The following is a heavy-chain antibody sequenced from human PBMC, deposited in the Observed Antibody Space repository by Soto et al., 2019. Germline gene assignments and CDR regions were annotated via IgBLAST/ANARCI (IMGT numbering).Heavy chain of an antibody. D-gene: IGHD6-13*01. V-gene: IGHV1-3*04. Sequence: QVQLVQSGADVKKPGASVKVSCKASGYSFTYYPIHWVRQAPGQSLEWMGWINTGNGNTKYLQRFQRRVTITRDTSASTVYMELTSLTSEDTAVYYCARNEAAGGTGPALYWGPGTLVTVSS. J-gene: IGHJ4*02. CDR2: INTGNGNT. CDR3: ARNEAAGGTGPALY. CDR1: GYSFTYYP.